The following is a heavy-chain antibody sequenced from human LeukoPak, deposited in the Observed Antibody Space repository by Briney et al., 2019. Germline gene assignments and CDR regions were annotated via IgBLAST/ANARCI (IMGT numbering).Heavy chain of an antibody. CDR2: IYTSGST. CDR3: ARDSSGWHPHTFDY. J-gene: IGHJ4*02. Sequence: SEALSLTCTVSGGSISSGSYYWSWIRQPAGKGLEWIGRIYTSGSTNYNPSLKSRVTISVDTSKNQFSLKLSSVTAADTAVYYCARDSSGWHPHTFDYWGQGTLVTVSS. D-gene: IGHD6-19*01. CDR1: GGSISSGSYY. V-gene: IGHV4-61*02.